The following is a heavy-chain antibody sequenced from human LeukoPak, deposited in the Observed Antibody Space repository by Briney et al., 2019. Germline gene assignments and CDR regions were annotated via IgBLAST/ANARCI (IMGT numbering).Heavy chain of an antibody. CDR2: IIPIFGTA. Sequence: GSSVKVSCKASGGTFSSYAISWVRQAPGQGLEWMGRIIPIFGTANYAQKFQGRFTITADKSTSTAYMELSSLRSEDTAVYYCARYSSGYSYWYFDLWGRGTLVTVSS. CDR1: GGTFSSYA. D-gene: IGHD6-19*01. CDR3: ARYSSGYSYWYFDL. J-gene: IGHJ2*01. V-gene: IGHV1-69*06.